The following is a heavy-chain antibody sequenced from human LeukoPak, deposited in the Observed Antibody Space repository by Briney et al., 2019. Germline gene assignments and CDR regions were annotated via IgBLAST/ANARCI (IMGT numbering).Heavy chain of an antibody. CDR2: ISCSGGGT. V-gene: IGHV3-23*01. J-gene: IGHJ4*02. CDR3: AKEKWLGPIDY. CDR1: GFTFSSYA. D-gene: IGHD6-19*01. Sequence: GGSLRLSCAASGFTFSSYAMRGLRQSPGKGGEWVSAISCSGGGTYYADSVEGRFTISRDNSKNTPYLQLNSLRAEDTAVYYCAKEKWLGPIDYWGQGTLVTVSS.